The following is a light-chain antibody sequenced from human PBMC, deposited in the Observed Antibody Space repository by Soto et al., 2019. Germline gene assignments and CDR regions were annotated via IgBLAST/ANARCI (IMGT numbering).Light chain of an antibody. J-gene: IGKJ4*01. CDR1: QSVAHTY. CDR2: GAS. Sequence: EIVLTQSPGTLSLSPGERATLSCRASQSVAHTYLAWYRHNPGQAPRLLIYGASNRPAGVPDRFIGSGSGTDFPLTISRLQPEDFAFYYWHQYGEPAPFGRGTKVEIK. CDR3: HQYGEPAP. V-gene: IGKV3-20*01.